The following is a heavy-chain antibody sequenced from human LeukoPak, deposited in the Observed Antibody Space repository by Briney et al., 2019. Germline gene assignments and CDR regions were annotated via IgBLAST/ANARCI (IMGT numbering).Heavy chain of an antibody. V-gene: IGHV4-59*01. D-gene: IGHD1-1*01. J-gene: IGHJ5*02. CDR3: AREEKGWERWNDGGGNWFDP. CDR1: GGSISSYY. Sequence: KPSETLSLTCTVSGGSISSYYWSWIRQPPGKGLEWIGYIYYSGSTNYNPSLKSRVTISVDTSKNQFSLKLSSVTAADTAVYYCAREEKGWERWNDGGGNWFDPWGQGTLITVSS. CDR2: IYYSGST.